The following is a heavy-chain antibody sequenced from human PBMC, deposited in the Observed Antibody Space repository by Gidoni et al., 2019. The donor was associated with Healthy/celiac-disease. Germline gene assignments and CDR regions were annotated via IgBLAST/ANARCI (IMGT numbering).Heavy chain of an antibody. Sequence: EVQLVESGGGLVQPGGSLRLSCAASGFTFSSYWMSWVRQAPGKGLEWVANIKQDGSEKYYVDSVKGRFTISRDNAKNSLYLQMNSLRAEDTAVYYCARDGSSSSWYYYYGMDVWGQGTTVTVSS. J-gene: IGHJ6*02. D-gene: IGHD6-13*01. CDR1: GFTFSSYW. V-gene: IGHV3-7*03. CDR2: IKQDGSEK. CDR3: ARDGSSSSWYYYYGMDV.